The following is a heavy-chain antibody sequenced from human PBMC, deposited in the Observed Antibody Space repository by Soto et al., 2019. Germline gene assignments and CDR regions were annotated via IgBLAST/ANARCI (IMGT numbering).Heavy chain of an antibody. CDR2: IYYSGST. CDR1: GGSISSSSSY. CDR3: AKGRGQNWNFDY. D-gene: IGHD1-1*01. J-gene: IGHJ4*02. V-gene: IGHV4-39*01. Sequence: QLQLQESGPGLVKPSETLSLTCTVSGGSISSSSSYWGWIRQPPGKGLEWIGYIYYSGSTNYNPSLKSRVTISVDTSKNQFSLKLNSVTAADTAVYYCAKGRGQNWNFDYWGQGTLVTVSP.